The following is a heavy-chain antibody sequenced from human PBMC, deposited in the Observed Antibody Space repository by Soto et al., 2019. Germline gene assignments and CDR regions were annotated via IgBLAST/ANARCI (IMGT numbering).Heavy chain of an antibody. D-gene: IGHD1-7*01. CDR2: ISSNGGTT. CDR1: GFTFSSYD. J-gene: IGHJ4*02. V-gene: IGHV3-64*01. Sequence: EVQLAESGGGMVQPGGSLRLSCVASGFTFSSYDMHWVRQAPGKGLEYVSSISSNGGTTYYGNSVKGRFTISRDNSKNTLYLQMGSLRAEDMAVYYCARRVSGNYDYWGQGNLVTVSS. CDR3: ARRVSGNYDY.